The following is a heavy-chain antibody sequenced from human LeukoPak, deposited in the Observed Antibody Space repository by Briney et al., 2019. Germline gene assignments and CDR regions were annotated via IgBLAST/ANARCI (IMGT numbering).Heavy chain of an antibody. CDR3: ARDILGYYGMDV. V-gene: IGHV3-21*01. J-gene: IGHJ6*02. CDR1: GFTLITYS. CDR2: ISSSGSYM. D-gene: IGHD2-21*01. Sequence: PGGSLRLSCAASGFTLITYSMNWVRQVPGRGLEWVSSISSSGSYMYYADSVKGRFTIYRDNAKNSLYLQMDIVRAEDSAVYYCARDILGYYGMDVWGQGTTVTVSS.